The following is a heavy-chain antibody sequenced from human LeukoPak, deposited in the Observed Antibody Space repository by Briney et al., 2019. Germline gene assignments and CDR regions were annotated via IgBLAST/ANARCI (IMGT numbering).Heavy chain of an antibody. D-gene: IGHD3-10*01. J-gene: IGHJ4*02. Sequence: GGSLRLSCAASGFTFDDYAMHWVRQAPGKGLEWVSGISWNSGSIGYADSVKGRFTISRDNAKNSLYLQMNSLRAEDMALYYCAKSFGEFGLYFWGQGTLVTVSS. CDR3: AKSFGEFGLYF. V-gene: IGHV3-9*03. CDR2: ISWNSGSI. CDR1: GFTFDDYA.